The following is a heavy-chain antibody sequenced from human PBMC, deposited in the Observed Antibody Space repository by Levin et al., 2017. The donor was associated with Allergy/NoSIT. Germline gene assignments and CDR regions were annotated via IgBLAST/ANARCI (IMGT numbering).Heavy chain of an antibody. V-gene: IGHV1-2*02. Sequence: ASVKVSCKASGYTLTDYYINWVRQAPGQGLEWMGWINPNSAGTTYAQKFQGRLTMTRDKSISTVYMELSSLRPADPAVYYCARLILGATTGSYFYGMDVWGQGTTVTVSS. CDR2: INPNSAGT. J-gene: IGHJ6*02. D-gene: IGHD1-26*01. CDR3: ARLILGATTGSYFYGMDV. CDR1: GYTLTDYY.